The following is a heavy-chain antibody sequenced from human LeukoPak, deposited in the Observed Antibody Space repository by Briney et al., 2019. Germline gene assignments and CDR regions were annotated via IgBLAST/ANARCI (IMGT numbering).Heavy chain of an antibody. Sequence: PSETLSLTCTVSGGSFSGFYWSWIRQPPGKGLEWIGYVDNSAITYTNPSLKSRVTIFLDTSKKQVSLKLSSVTAADTAVYFCARHGGGYSFDYWGQGTLVTVSS. J-gene: IGHJ4*02. CDR3: ARHGGGYSFDY. V-gene: IGHV4-59*08. CDR1: GGSFSGFY. CDR2: VDNSAIT. D-gene: IGHD3-16*01.